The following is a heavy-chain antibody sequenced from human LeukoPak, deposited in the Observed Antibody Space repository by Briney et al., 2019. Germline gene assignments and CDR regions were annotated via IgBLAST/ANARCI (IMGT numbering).Heavy chain of an antibody. J-gene: IGHJ5*02. V-gene: IGHV4-59*01. CDR2: IYYSGST. CDR3: VSEKWDYYDSSGYYYLNWFDP. Sequence: PSETLSLTCTVSGGSISSYDWSWIRQPPGKGLEWIGYIYYSGSTNYNPSLKSRVTISVDTSKNHFSLKLISVTAADTAVYYCVSEKWDYYDSSGYYYLNWFDPWGQGTLVTVSS. D-gene: IGHD3-22*01. CDR1: GGSISSYD.